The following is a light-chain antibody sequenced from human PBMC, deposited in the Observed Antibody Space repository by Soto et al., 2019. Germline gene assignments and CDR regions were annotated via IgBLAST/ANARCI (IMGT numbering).Light chain of an antibody. CDR1: SSDLGGYNY. J-gene: IGLJ2*01. CDR3: SSYASSSHVV. CDR2: DVS. V-gene: IGLV2-14*01. Sequence: QSALTQPASVSGSPGQSITISCTGTSSDLGGYNYVSWYQQHPDKAPKLMIYDVSNRPSGVSNRFSGSKSGNTASLTISGLQAEDAADYYCSSYASSSHVVFGGGTKLTVL.